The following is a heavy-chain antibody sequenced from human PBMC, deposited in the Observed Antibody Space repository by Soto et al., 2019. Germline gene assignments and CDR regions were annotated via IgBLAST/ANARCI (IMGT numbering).Heavy chain of an antibody. J-gene: IGHJ4*02. CDR3: TRRLGATSSPFDY. V-gene: IGHV3-73*02. CDR2: IRSKANSYAT. D-gene: IGHD1-26*01. Sequence: EVQLVESGGGLVQPGGSLKLSCAASGFTFSGSAMHWVRQASGKGLEWVGRIRSKANSYATAYAASVKGRFTISRDDSKNTAYLQMNSLKTEDTAVYYCTRRLGATSSPFDYWGQGTLVTVSS. CDR1: GFTFSGSA.